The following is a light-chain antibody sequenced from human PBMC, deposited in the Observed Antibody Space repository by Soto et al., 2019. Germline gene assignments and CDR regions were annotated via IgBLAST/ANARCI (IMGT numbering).Light chain of an antibody. J-gene: IGKJ1*01. Sequence: EIVLTQSPGPLSLSPGQRDTLSCRARQSVSSSYLAWYQQKPGQAPRLLIYGASSRATGIPDRFSGSGSGTDFTLTISRLEPEDVAVYYCQQYGSSPQWPCGQGTKVEIK. CDR2: GAS. CDR1: QSVSSSY. V-gene: IGKV3-20*01. CDR3: QQYGSSPQWP.